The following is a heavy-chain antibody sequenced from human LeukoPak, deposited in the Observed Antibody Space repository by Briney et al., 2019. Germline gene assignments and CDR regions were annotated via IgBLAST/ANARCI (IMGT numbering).Heavy chain of an antibody. CDR1: GGSISSYY. D-gene: IGHD5-18*01. CDR2: IYYSGST. J-gene: IGHJ4*02. V-gene: IGHV4-59*12. Sequence: SETLSLTCTVSGGSISSYYWSWIRQPPGKGLEWIGYIYYSGSTYYNPSLKSRVTVSVDTSKSQFSLKLNSVTAADTAVYYCARGGLDTRRGGYFDYWGQGILVTVSS. CDR3: ARGGLDTRRGGYFDY.